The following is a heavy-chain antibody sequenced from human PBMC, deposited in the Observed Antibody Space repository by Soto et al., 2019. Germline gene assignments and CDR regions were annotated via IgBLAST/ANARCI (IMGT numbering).Heavy chain of an antibody. D-gene: IGHD5-12*01. CDR3: ARYSAYGGVDYYYGMDV. CDR1: GGSISSSRYC. Sequence: QLQLQESGPGLVKPSETLSLKCTVSGGSISSSRYCWGWVRQPPGKGLEWIGSLCYSGSTYYKPTLKSRVTISVETSKNHFSLRLTSVTAADTAVYFCARYSAYGGVDYYYGMDVWGQGTTVTVSS. CDR2: LCYSGST. J-gene: IGHJ6*02. V-gene: IGHV4-39*02.